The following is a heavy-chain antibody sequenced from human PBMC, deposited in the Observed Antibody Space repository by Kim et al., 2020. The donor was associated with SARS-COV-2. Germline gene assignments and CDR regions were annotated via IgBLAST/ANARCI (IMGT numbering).Heavy chain of an antibody. CDR1: GFTFSSYG. D-gene: IGHD6-13*01. J-gene: IGHJ6*02. CDR2: IWYDGSNK. CDR3: AREMQQLVYYYGMDV. V-gene: IGHV3-33*01. Sequence: GGSLRLSCAASGFTFSSYGMHWVRQAPGKGLEWVAVIWYDGSNKYYADSVKGRFTISRDNSKNTLYLQMNSLRAEDTAVYYCAREMQQLVYYYGMDVWGQGTTVTVSS.